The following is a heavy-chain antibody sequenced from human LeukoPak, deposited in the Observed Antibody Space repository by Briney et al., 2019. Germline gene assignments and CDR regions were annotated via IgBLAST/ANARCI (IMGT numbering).Heavy chain of an antibody. CDR2: FYYSGGD. CDR3: VRGYCSGATCYHFDY. V-gene: IGHV4-59*01. D-gene: IGHD2-15*01. CDR1: GASITSYY. Sequence: KPSETLSLTCTVSGASITSYYWNWIRQPPGKGLEWIGYFYYSGGDNYNPSLKSRITISVDTSKDQFSLKLSSVTAADTAVYYCVRGYCSGATCYHFDYWGQGTLVTVSS. J-gene: IGHJ4*02.